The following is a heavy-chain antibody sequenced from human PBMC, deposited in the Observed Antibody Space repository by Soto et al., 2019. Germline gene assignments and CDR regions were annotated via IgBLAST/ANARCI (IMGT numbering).Heavy chain of an antibody. CDR2: ISGSGGST. D-gene: IGHD3-10*01. CDR3: AKSRGVGPFEYYGMDV. J-gene: IGHJ6*02. Sequence: EVQLLESGGGLVQPGGSLRLSCAASGFTFSSYAMSWVRQAPGKGLEWVAAISGSGGSTYYADSVKGRFTISRDNSKNTLYLQMNSLRAEDTAVYYCAKSRGVGPFEYYGMDVWGQGTTVTVSS. V-gene: IGHV3-23*01. CDR1: GFTFSSYA.